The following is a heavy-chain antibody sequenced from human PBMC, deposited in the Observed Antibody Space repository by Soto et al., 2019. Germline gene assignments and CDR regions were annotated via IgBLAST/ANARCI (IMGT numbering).Heavy chain of an antibody. Sequence: QVQLVQSGAEVKKPGSSVKVSCKASGGTFSSYAISWVRQAPGQGLEWVGGIIPIFGTANYAQKFQGRVTITADESTSTAYRELSSLRSEDTAVYYCARWGLASYYYYGMDVWGQGTTVTVSS. V-gene: IGHV1-69*01. CDR2: IIPIFGTA. J-gene: IGHJ6*02. CDR3: ARWGLASYYYYGMDV. CDR1: GGTFSSYA. D-gene: IGHD3-16*01.